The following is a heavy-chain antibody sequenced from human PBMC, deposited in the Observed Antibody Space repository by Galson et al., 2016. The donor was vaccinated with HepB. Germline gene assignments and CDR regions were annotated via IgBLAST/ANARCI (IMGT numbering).Heavy chain of an antibody. D-gene: IGHD5/OR15-5a*01. CDR1: GFTFSTSD. CDR3: AREIKDTISVGWYFDL. CDR2: IGRGGDT. V-gene: IGHV3-13*01. Sequence: SLRLSCAASGFTFSTSDMHWVRQGTGKGLEWVSAIGRGGDTYYSGSVAGRFTISRENAKNSLYLEMNSLRAGDTAVYYCAREIKDTISVGWYFDLWGRGTLVTVSS. J-gene: IGHJ2*01.